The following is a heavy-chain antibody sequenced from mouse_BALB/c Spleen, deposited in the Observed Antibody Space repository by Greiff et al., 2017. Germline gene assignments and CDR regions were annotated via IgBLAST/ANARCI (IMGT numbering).Heavy chain of an antibody. Sequence: VQLKQSGPELVKPGASVKISCRASGYSFTGYYMHWVKQSHVKSLEWIGRINPYNGATSYNQNFKDKASLTVDKSSSTAYMELHSLTSEDSAVYYCARRGYGNYDAMDYWGQGTSVTVSS. CDR1: GYSFTGYY. CDR3: ARRGYGNYDAMDY. D-gene: IGHD2-10*02. V-gene: IGHV1-31*01. CDR2: INPYNGAT. J-gene: IGHJ4*01.